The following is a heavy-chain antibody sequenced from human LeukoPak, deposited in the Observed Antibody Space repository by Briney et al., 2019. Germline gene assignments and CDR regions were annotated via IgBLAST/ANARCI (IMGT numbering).Heavy chain of an antibody. CDR2: ISSSGSTI. D-gene: IGHD3-22*01. Sequence: GGSLRLSCAASGFTFSDYYMSWIRQPPGKGLEWVSYISSSGSTIYYADSVKGRFTISRDNAKNSLYLQMNSLRAEDTAVCYCARDTSPDYYGSSGFDYWGQGTLVTVSS. V-gene: IGHV3-11*01. J-gene: IGHJ4*02. CDR3: ARDTSPDYYGSSGFDY. CDR1: GFTFSDYY.